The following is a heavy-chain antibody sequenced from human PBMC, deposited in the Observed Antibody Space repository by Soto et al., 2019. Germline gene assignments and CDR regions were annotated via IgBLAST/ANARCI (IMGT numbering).Heavy chain of an antibody. V-gene: IGHV1-18*01. CDR2: ISPYNGDT. J-gene: IGHJ4*02. CDR1: GYTFTHYA. D-gene: IGHD3-10*01. CDR3: AREAGSGSYYPFDY. Sequence: VQSGAEVQQPGASVRVSCKASGYTFTHYAISWMRQTPGQGLEWMGWISPYNGDTKYSQKFQGRVTMTTDTSTTTAYMELRSLRSDDTAVYYCAREAGSGSYYPFDYWGQGTLVTVSS.